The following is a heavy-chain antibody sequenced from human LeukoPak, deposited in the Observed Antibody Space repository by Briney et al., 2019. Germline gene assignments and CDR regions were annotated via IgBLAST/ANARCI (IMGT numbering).Heavy chain of an antibody. CDR1: GFTFSSCA. V-gene: IGHV3-23*01. D-gene: IGHD3-3*01. Sequence: GSLRLSCAASGFTFSSCAMSWVRQAPGKGLEWVSAISGSGGSTYYADSVKGRFTISRDNSKNTLYLQMNSPRAEDTAVYYCARDRITIFGVVIKFDYWGQGTLVTVSS. J-gene: IGHJ4*02. CDR3: ARDRITIFGVVIKFDY. CDR2: ISGSGGST.